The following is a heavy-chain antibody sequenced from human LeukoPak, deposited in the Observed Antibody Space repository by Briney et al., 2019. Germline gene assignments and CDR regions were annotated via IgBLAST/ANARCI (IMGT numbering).Heavy chain of an antibody. Sequence: GGSLRLSCAASGFTFSSYAMSWVRQAPGKGLEWVSAISGSGGSTYYADSAKGRFTISRDNSKNTLYLQMNSQRAEDTAVYYCAKFISSGRRGGFDYWGQGTLVTVSS. J-gene: IGHJ4*02. V-gene: IGHV3-23*01. CDR1: GFTFSSYA. CDR3: AKFISSGRRGGFDY. CDR2: ISGSGGST. D-gene: IGHD6-19*01.